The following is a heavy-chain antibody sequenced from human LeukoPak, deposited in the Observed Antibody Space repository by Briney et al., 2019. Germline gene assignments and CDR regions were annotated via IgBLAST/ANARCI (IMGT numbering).Heavy chain of an antibody. Sequence: WMANIKQDGSETYYVDSVKGRFTISRDNAKNSLYLQMNSLRAEDTAVYYCARAPGYSPNWRYWGQGTLVTVSS. D-gene: IGHD5-18*01. J-gene: IGHJ4*02. CDR2: IKQDGSET. V-gene: IGHV3-7*01. CDR3: ARAPGYSPNWRY.